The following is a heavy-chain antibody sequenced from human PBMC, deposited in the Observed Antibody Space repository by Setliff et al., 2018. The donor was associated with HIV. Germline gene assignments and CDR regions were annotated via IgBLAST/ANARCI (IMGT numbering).Heavy chain of an antibody. CDR3: ARLRIMIFEAIMADDAFDI. Sequence: SETLSLTCAVSGGSISTSDWWSWVRQTPGKGLEWIGEIHHSGSTNYNPSLRSRVTMSVDKSKNHFSLKLSSVTAADTAVYYCARLRIMIFEAIMADDAFDIWGQGTTVTVSS. V-gene: IGHV4-4*02. D-gene: IGHD3-3*01. CDR1: GGSISTSDW. J-gene: IGHJ3*02. CDR2: IHHSGST.